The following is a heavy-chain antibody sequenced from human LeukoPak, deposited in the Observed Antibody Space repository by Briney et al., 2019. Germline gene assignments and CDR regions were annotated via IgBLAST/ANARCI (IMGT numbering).Heavy chain of an antibody. CDR1: GGSVSSGSYY. CDR3: ARGQAYPGIAAALSF. J-gene: IGHJ4*02. D-gene: IGHD6-13*01. Sequence: SETLSLTCTVSGGSVSSGSYYWSWLRQPPGKGLEWIGYIYYSGSTNYNPSLKSRVTISVDTSKNQFSLKLSSVTAADTAVYYCARGQAYPGIAAALSFWGQGTLVTVSS. V-gene: IGHV4-61*01. CDR2: IYYSGST.